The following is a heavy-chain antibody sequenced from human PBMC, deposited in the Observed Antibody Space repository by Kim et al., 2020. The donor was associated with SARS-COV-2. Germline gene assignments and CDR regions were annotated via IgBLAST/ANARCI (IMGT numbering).Heavy chain of an antibody. J-gene: IGHJ4*02. V-gene: IGHV1-69*13. D-gene: IGHD3-10*01. Sequence: SVKVSCKASGGTFSSYAISWVRQAPGQGLEWMGGIIPIFGTANYAQKFQGRVTITADESTSTAYMELSSLRSEDTAVYYCARARRTNVLLWFGESYFDDWGQGTLVTVSS. CDR3: ARARRTNVLLWFGESYFDD. CDR2: IIPIFGTA. CDR1: GGTFSSYA.